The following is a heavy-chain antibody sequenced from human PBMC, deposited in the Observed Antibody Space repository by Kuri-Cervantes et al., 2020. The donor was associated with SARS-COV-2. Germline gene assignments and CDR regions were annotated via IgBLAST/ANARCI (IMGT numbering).Heavy chain of an antibody. V-gene: IGHV1-2*02. D-gene: IGHD3-3*01. J-gene: IGHJ4*02. CDR2: INPNSSGA. CDR1: GYTFTGYY. Sequence: ASVKVSCKASGYTFTGYYMHWVRQAPGQGLEWMGWINPNSSGANYAQKFQGRVTMTRDTSISTAYTELSRLTSDDTAVYYCATGSGYFDYWGQGTLVTVSS. CDR3: ATGSGYFDY.